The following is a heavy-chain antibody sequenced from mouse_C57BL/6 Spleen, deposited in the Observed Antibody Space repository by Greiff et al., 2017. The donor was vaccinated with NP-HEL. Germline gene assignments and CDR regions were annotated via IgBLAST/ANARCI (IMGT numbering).Heavy chain of an antibody. CDR1: GYTFTDHT. CDR3: ARVVYYSAMDY. D-gene: IGHD2-12*01. V-gene: IGHV1-78*01. Sequence: VQLQQSDAELVKPGASVKISCKVSGYTFTDHTIHWMKQRPEQGLEWIGYIYPRDGSTKDNEKFKGKATLTADKSSSTAYRQHNSLTSEDPAVYFCARVVYYSAMDYWGQGTSVTGAS. CDR2: IYPRDGST. J-gene: IGHJ4*01.